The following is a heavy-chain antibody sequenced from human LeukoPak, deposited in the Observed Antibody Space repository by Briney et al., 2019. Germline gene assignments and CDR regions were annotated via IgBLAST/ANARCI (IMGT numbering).Heavy chain of an antibody. CDR2: ITWDGGST. Sequence: PGGSLRLSCAASGFTFDDYAMHWVRQASGKGLEWVSHITWDGGSTHYADSVEGRFTISRGNRENSLYLQMNSLRPEDTALYYCAKDRAARGRGNYFYMDVWGKGTTVTVSS. J-gene: IGHJ6*03. V-gene: IGHV3-43D*03. D-gene: IGHD2/OR15-2a*01. CDR3: AKDRAARGRGNYFYMDV. CDR1: GFTFDDYA.